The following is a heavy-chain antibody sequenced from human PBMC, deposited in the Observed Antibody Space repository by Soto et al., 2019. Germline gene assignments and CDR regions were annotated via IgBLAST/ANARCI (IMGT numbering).Heavy chain of an antibody. CDR1: GFTFSSYG. Sequence: GGSLRLSCAASGFTFSSYGMHWVRQAPGKGLEWVAVISYDGSNKYYADSVKGRFTISRDNSKNTLYLQMNSLRAEDTAVYYCAKEXTSDYGDDYNYYYGMDVWGQGTTVTVSS. CDR3: AKEXTSDYGDDYNYYYGMDV. V-gene: IGHV3-30*18. CDR2: ISYDGSNK. J-gene: IGHJ6*02. D-gene: IGHD4-17*01.